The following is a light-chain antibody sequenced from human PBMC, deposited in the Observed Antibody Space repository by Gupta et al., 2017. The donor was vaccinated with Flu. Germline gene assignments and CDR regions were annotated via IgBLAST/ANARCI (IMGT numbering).Light chain of an antibody. V-gene: IGLV1-40*01. CDR1: SSNSGANYD. J-gene: IGLJ3*02. CDR2: GNA. CDR3: QSYNSSLCGSV. Sequence: QSVLTPPPSVSGAPGQRVTISCTGSSSNSGANYDVHWYQQLPGAAPKLLIYGNAFRPAGVPDRFSGSKSGTSASLAIAGLQTEDEADYYCQSYNSSLCGSVFGGGTKLTVL.